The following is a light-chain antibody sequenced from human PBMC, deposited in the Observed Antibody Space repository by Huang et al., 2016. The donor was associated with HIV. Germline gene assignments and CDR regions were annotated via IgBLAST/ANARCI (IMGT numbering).Light chain of an antibody. J-gene: IGKJ1*01. CDR2: GAF. V-gene: IGKV3-15*01. CDR3: QQYKKWPPWT. CDR1: QRVASN. Sequence: EIVMTQSPATLSVSPGERATLSCRASQRVASNLAWYQQRPGQAPRLLIYGAFTRATGIPARFSGSGSGTEFTLTISGLQSEDFAVYYCQQYKKWPPWTFGQGTKVEIK.